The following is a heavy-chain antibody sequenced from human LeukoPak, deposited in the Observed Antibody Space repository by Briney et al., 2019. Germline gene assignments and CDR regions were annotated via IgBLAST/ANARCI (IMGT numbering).Heavy chain of an antibody. CDR1: GGSISSSSYY. J-gene: IGHJ4*02. V-gene: IGHV4-39*01. CDR3: ARPELKYSYAPFDY. D-gene: IGHD5-18*01. CDR2: IYYSGST. Sequence: SETLSLTCTVSGGSISSSSYYWGWIRQPPGKGLEWIGSIYYSGSTYYNPSLKSRVTISVDTSKNQFSLKLSSVTAADTAVYYCARPELKYSYAPFDYWGQGTLVTVSS.